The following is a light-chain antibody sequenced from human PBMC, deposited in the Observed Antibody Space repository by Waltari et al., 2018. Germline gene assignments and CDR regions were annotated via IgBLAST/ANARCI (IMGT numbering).Light chain of an antibody. V-gene: IGKV3-15*01. CDR3: QQYNDWPLT. CDR1: HSVSSN. J-gene: IGKJ4*01. CDR2: DAS. Sequence: EIVLTQSPGILSLSPGERAVLSCRASHSVSSNYLAWYQQKPGQAPRPLIYDASTRATVVPPRFSGSGSGTEFTLTISSLQSEDFAVYSCQQYNDWPLTFGGGTKVEIK.